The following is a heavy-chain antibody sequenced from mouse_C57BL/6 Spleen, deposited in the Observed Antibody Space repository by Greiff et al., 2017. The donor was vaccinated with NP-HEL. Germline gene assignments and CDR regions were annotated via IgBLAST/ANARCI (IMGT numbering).Heavy chain of an antibody. V-gene: IGHV14-4*01. CDR2: IDPENGDT. Sequence: VQLQQSGAELVRPGASVKLSCTASGFTIKDDYMHWVKQRPEQGLEWIGWIDPENGDTEYASKFQGKATITADTSSNTAYLQLSSLTSEDTAVYYCTRETGRFDYWGQGTTLTVSS. J-gene: IGHJ2*01. D-gene: IGHD4-1*01. CDR3: TRETGRFDY. CDR1: GFTIKDDY.